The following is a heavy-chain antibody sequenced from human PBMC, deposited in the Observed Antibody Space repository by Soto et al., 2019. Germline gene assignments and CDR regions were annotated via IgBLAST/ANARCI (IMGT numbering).Heavy chain of an antibody. Sequence: QGQLEQSGAEVKKPGASVKVSCKASGYTFTRYGISWVRQAPGQGLEWMGWISGYNGDTNYAQKFQGRVTMTVDTSTTTAFMELTSLTSDDRAVYYCAKNGQPPYYYYGMDVWGQGTTVTVSS. CDR3: AKNGQPPYYYYGMDV. V-gene: IGHV1-18*01. CDR1: GYTFTRYG. J-gene: IGHJ6*02. CDR2: ISGYNGDT. D-gene: IGHD2-8*01.